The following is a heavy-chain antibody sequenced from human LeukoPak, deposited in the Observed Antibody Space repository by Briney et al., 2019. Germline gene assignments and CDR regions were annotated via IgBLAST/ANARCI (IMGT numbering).Heavy chain of an antibody. V-gene: IGHV3-30-3*01. CDR3: ARAGEAWYYYDSSGYYSFDY. Sequence: PGGSLRLSCAASGFTFSSYAMHWVRQAPGKGLEWVAVISYDGSNKYYADSVKGRFTISRDNSKNTLYLQMNSLRAEDTAVYYCARAGEAWYYYDSSGYYSFDYWGQGTLVTVSS. J-gene: IGHJ4*02. CDR1: GFTFSSYA. D-gene: IGHD3-22*01. CDR2: ISYDGSNK.